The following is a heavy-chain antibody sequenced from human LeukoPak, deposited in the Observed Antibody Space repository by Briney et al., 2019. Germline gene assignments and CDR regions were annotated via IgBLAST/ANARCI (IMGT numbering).Heavy chain of an antibody. V-gene: IGHV4-59*08. CDR2: IYYSGST. Sequence: SGTLSLTCTVSGGSISSYYWSWIRQPPGKGLAWIGYIYYSGSTNYNPSLKSRVTISVDTSKNQFSLKLSSVTAADTAVYYCARHLGTGYSSSWASFVAWFDPWGQGTLVTVSS. D-gene: IGHD6-13*01. CDR3: ARHLGTGYSSSWASFVAWFDP. J-gene: IGHJ5*02. CDR1: GGSISSYY.